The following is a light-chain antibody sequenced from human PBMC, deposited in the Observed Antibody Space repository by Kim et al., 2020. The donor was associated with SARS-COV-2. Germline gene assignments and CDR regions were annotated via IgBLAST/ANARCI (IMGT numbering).Light chain of an antibody. CDR1: SSDVGGYNY. V-gene: IGLV2-14*01. CDR3: CSYTTNNTWV. J-gene: IGLJ3*02. CDR2: DVT. Sequence: QSALTQPASVSGSPGQSITISCTGTSSDVGGYNYVSWYQQHPGKAPKLMICDVTKRPSGVSNRFSGSKSDNTASLTISGLQAEDEADYYCCSYTTNNTWVFGGGTQLTVL.